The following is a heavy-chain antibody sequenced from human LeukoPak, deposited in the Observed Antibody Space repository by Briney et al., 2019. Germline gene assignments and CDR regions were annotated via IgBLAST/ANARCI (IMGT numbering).Heavy chain of an antibody. CDR3: AKAQYSSLLGAFDI. J-gene: IGHJ3*02. Sequence: SGGSLRLSCAASGFTFDDYAMHWVRQAPGKGLEWVSGISWNSGSIGYADSVKGRFTISRDNAKNSLYLQMNSLRAEDMALYYCAKAQYSSLLGAFDIWGQGTMVTVSS. CDR2: ISWNSGSI. V-gene: IGHV3-9*03. CDR1: GFTFDDYA. D-gene: IGHD6-6*01.